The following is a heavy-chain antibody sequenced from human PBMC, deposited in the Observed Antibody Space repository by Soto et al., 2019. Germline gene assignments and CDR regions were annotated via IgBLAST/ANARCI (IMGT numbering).Heavy chain of an antibody. V-gene: IGHV4-59*01. CDR2: IYYSGST. CDR3: ARIPNYCSVFFYYVAEDYYYMDV. CDR1: GGSISSYY. Sequence: PSETLSLTCTVSGGSISSYYWSWIRQPPGKGLEWIGYIYYSGSTNYNPSLKSRVTISVDTSKNQFSLKLSSVTAADTAVYYCARIPNYCSVFFYYVAEDYYYMDVWGKGTSVT. D-gene: IGHD2-15*01. J-gene: IGHJ6*03.